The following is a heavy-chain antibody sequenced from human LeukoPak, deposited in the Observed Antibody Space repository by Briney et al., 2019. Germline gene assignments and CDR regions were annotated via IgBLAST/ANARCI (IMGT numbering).Heavy chain of an antibody. Sequence: GGSLRLSCAASGFTFSSYSMNWVRQAPGKGLEWVSSISSSSSYIYYADSVKGRFTISRDNAKNSLYLQMNSLRAEDTAVYYCARGMYPGIAVAGPDYWGQGTLVTVSS. CDR1: GFTFSSYS. D-gene: IGHD6-19*01. J-gene: IGHJ4*02. V-gene: IGHV3-21*01. CDR3: ARGMYPGIAVAGPDY. CDR2: ISSSSSYI.